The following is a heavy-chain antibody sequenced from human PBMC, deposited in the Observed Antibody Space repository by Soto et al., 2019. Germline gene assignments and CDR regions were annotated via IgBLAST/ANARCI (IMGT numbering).Heavy chain of an antibody. V-gene: IGHV1-3*01. J-gene: IGHJ4*02. CDR3: ARDNSGRYDIPLF. CDR2: INAGNGDK. CDR1: GYTLTNFA. D-gene: IGHD6-19*01. Sequence: QVLLVQSGAEVKKPGASVKVSCKASGYTLTNFAMHWVRQAPGQKLERMGWINAGNGDKKYPQNWPGRVTFTTDTFATTASMELSTLISDCTAVYYCARDNSGRYDIPLFWGQGTMITVSS.